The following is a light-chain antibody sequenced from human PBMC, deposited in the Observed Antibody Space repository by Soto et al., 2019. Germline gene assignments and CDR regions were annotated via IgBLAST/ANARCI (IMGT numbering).Light chain of an antibody. CDR2: RDN. CDR1: YIGSKN. V-gene: IGLV3-9*01. Sequence: SYELTQPHSMSVALGQTARITCGGNYIGSKNVHWYQQKPGQAPVLVIYRDNNRPSGIPERFSGSNSGNTATLTISRAQAGDEADYYCQVWDISTVVFGGGTKVTVL. J-gene: IGLJ2*01. CDR3: QVWDISTVV.